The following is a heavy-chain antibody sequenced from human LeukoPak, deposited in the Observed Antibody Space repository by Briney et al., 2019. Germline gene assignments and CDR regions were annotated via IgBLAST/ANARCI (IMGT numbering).Heavy chain of an antibody. CDR3: ARDQRGYYYDSSGRGMDV. J-gene: IGHJ6*03. Sequence: SETLSLTCTVSGGSISSYYWSWIRQPAGKGLEWIGRIYSSGSTNYNPSLKSRVTMSVDTSKNQFSLKLSSVTAADTAVYYCARDQRGYYYDSSGRGMDVWGKGTTVTVSS. D-gene: IGHD3-22*01. CDR1: GGSISSYY. V-gene: IGHV4-4*07. CDR2: IYSSGST.